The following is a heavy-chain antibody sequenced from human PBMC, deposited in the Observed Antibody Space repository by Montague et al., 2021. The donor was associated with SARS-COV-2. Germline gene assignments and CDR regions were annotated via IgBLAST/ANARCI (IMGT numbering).Heavy chain of an antibody. CDR1: GGSISPFD. D-gene: IGHD3-22*01. J-gene: IGHJ4*02. CDR2: ISDSGST. V-gene: IGHV4-59*08. Sequence: SETLSLTCTVSGGSISPFDWSWIRQPPGKGLEWVGYISDSGSTKYNPSLQSRVTISVDTARNQFSLKLLSVTAADTAFYYCARVDSSGPGEYWGQGILVSVSS. CDR3: ARVDSSGPGEY.